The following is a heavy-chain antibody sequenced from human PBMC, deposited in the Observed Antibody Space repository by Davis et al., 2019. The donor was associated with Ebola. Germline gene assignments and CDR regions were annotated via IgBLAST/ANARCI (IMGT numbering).Heavy chain of an antibody. CDR1: GFTFDDYA. CDR3: AKDGYYYGMDV. Sequence: SLKISCAASGFTFDDYAMHWVRQAPGKGLEWVSGISWNSGSIGYADSVKGRFTISRDNAKNSLYLQMNSLRAEDTALYYCAKDGYYYGMDVWGQGTTVTVSS. CDR2: ISWNSGSI. J-gene: IGHJ6*02. V-gene: IGHV3-9*01.